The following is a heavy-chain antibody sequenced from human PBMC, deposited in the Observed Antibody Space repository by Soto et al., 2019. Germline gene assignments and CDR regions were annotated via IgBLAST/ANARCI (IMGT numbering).Heavy chain of an antibody. D-gene: IGHD5-18*01. Sequence: GASVKVSCKASGYTFTGYYMHWVRQAPGQGLEWMGWINPNSGGTNYAQKFQGRVTMTRDTSISTAYMELSRLRSDDTAVYYCARDRLMATAGTARHYFGLDVWGQGTTVTVSS. V-gene: IGHV1-2*02. CDR1: GYTFTGYY. J-gene: IGHJ6*02. CDR2: INPNSGGT. CDR3: ARDRLMATAGTARHYFGLDV.